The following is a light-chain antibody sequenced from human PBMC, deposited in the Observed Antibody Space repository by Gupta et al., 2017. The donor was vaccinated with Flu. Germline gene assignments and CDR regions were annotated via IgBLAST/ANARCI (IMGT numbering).Light chain of an antibody. Sequence: PSSLSPSVGDRVTITCRASHGISSSLNWYQQKPGKAPKLLIYAASSLQSGVPSRFSGSGSGTDSTLTISSLQPEDFATYYCQQSYSTPRTFGQGTKVEIK. V-gene: IGKV1-39*01. CDR2: AAS. CDR1: HGISSS. J-gene: IGKJ1*01. CDR3: QQSYSTPRT.